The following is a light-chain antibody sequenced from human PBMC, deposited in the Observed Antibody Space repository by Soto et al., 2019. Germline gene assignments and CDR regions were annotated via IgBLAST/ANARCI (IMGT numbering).Light chain of an antibody. CDR3: QQYSVWPLT. CDR1: QSVSSSY. V-gene: IGKV3-20*01. Sequence: EIVLTQSPGTLSLSPGERATLSCRASQSVSSSYLAWYQQKPGQAPRLLIYGASTRATGIPDRFSGSASGTDFTLTISRLDPEDFAVYYCQQYSVWPLTFGGGTKVEIK. CDR2: GAS. J-gene: IGKJ4*01.